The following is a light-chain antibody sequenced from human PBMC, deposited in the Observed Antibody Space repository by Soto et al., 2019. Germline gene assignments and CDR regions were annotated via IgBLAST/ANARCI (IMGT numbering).Light chain of an antibody. J-gene: IGKJ4*01. Sequence: EIVLTQSPATLSLSPGERASLSCRASQSVSSYLAWYQQKPGQAPRLLIYDASNRATGIPARFSGSGSVTDFTLTISSLEPEDFAVYYCQQPNNWPHTFGGGTKVQIK. CDR3: QQPNNWPHT. V-gene: IGKV3-11*01. CDR1: QSVSSY. CDR2: DAS.